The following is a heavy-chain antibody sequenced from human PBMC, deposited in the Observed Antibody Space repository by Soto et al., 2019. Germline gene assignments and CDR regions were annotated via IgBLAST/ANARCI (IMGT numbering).Heavy chain of an antibody. Sequence: TLSLPCAVSGGSISSGGYSWSSIRQPPGKGLEWIGYIYHSGSTYYNPSLKSRVTISVDRSKNQFSLKLSSVTAADTAVYYCARRRGFPYYYGMDVWGQGTTVTVSS. J-gene: IGHJ6*02. CDR1: GGSISSGGYS. CDR3: ARRRGFPYYYGMDV. D-gene: IGHD5-12*01. V-gene: IGHV4-30-2*01. CDR2: IYHSGST.